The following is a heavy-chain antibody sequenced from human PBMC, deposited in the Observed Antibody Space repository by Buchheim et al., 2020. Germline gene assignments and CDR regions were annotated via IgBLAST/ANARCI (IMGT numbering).Heavy chain of an antibody. CDR3: AKSQDYYDSSGYYYKYYFDY. CDR2: ISYDGSNK. D-gene: IGHD3-22*01. CDR1: GFTFSSYG. J-gene: IGHJ4*02. V-gene: IGHV3-30*18. Sequence: QVQLVESGGGVVQPGRSLRLSCAASGFTFSSYGMHWVRQAPGKGLEWVAVISYDGSNKYYADSVKGRFTISRDNSKYTLYLQMNSLRAEDTAVYYCAKSQDYYDSSGYYYKYYFDYWGQGTL.